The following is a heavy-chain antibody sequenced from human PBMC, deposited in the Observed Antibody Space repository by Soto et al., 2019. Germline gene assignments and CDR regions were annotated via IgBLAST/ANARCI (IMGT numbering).Heavy chain of an antibody. V-gene: IGHV4-59*01. CDR3: ARDTPASDRFDP. CDR2: IYYSGST. CDR1: GGSISSYY. D-gene: IGHD2-2*01. J-gene: IGHJ5*02. Sequence: SETLSLTCTVSGGSISSYYWSWIRQPPGKGLEWIGYIYYSGSTNYNPSLKSRVTISVDTSKNQFSLKLSSVTAADTAVYYCARDTPASDRFDPWGQGTLVTVSS.